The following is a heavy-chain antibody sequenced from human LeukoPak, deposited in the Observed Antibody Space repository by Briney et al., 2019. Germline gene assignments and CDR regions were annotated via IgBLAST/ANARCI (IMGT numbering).Heavy chain of an antibody. V-gene: IGHV3-21*01. CDR1: GFTFSSYS. CDR3: ARAGTGTTVDFDY. J-gene: IGHJ4*02. Sequence: GGSLRLSCAASGFTFSSYSMKWVRQAPGKGLEWVSSISSSSSYIYYADSVKGRFTISRDNAKNSLYLQMNSLRAEDTAVYYCARAGTGTTVDFDYWGQGTLVTVSS. CDR2: ISSSSSYI. D-gene: IGHD1-7*01.